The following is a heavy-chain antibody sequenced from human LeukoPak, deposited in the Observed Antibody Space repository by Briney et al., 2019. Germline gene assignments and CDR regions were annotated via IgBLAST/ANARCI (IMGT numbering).Heavy chain of an antibody. D-gene: IGHD6-13*01. Sequence: GASVKVSCKASGYTFTGYYMHWVRQAPGQGLEWMGWINPNSGGTNYAQKFQGRVTMTRDTSISTAYMERRSLRSDDTAVYYCARDYGSWYNRFDPWGQGTLVTVSS. CDR2: INPNSGGT. V-gene: IGHV1-2*02. CDR3: ARDYGSWYNRFDP. CDR1: GYTFTGYY. J-gene: IGHJ5*02.